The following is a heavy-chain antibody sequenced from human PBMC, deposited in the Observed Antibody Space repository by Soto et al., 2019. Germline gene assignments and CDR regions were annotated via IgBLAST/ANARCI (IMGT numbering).Heavy chain of an antibody. J-gene: IGHJ4*02. Sequence: QVQLQESGPGLVRPSQTLSLTCTVSGDSISSDTSHWNGIRQNPGKGPGRNGYISDSGTAYYSPSPKSRVSMSVDTSKSQFSLSLTSVTAADTAVYFCAKGDGFYVGILAGSPIPYSFESWGQGTLVSVSS. CDR2: ISDSGTA. CDR3: AKGDGFYVGILAGSPIPYSFES. CDR1: GDSISSDTSH. D-gene: IGHD3-9*01. V-gene: IGHV4-31*03.